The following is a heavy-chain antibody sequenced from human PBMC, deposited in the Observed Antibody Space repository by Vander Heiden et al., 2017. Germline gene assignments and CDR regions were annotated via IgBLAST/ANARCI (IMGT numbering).Heavy chain of an antibody. V-gene: IGHV1-24*01. CDR2: FDPVDGET. J-gene: IGHJ6*02. Sequence: QVQLVQSGAEVKKPGASVKVSCKVSGYTLPELSMHWVRQAPGKGLEWLGSFDPVDGETIYAQKFQGRVTMTEDTSTDTAYMQLSSLRSDDTAVYYCGTGYGRKITLRTYYYFGLDVWGQGTTVTVSS. CDR1: GYTLPELS. D-gene: IGHD3-10*01. CDR3: GTGYGRKITLRTYYYFGLDV.